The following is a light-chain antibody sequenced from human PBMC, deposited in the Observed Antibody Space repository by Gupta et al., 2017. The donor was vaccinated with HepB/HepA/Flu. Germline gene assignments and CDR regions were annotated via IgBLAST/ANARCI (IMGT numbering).Light chain of an antibody. Sequence: EIVLSPSPATLSLSPGERATLSCGASQSVSSSYLPWYQQKPGLAPRLLIYDASSRATGIPDRFSGSGSGTDFTLTISRLEPEDFAVYYCQQDCSSPYTFGQGTKLEIK. CDR3: QQDCSSPYT. J-gene: IGKJ2*01. V-gene: IGKV3D-20*01. CDR2: DAS. CDR1: QSVSSSY.